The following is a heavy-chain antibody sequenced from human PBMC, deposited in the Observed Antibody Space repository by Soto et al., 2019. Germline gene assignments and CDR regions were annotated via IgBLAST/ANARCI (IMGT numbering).Heavy chain of an antibody. D-gene: IGHD3-10*01. CDR1: GLTFSRYE. CDR2: IHGSATTM. J-gene: IGHJ3*01. CDR3: ATRSGGGGAFDF. Sequence: EVKLMESGGGLVQPGGSLRLSCAASGLTFSRYEMNWVRRAPGKGLEWIAYIHGSATTMFYAASVKGRFTISRDNAKNSLYLHLNSLSAEDTPFSYCATRSGGGGAFDFWGQGTMVTVSS. V-gene: IGHV3-48*03.